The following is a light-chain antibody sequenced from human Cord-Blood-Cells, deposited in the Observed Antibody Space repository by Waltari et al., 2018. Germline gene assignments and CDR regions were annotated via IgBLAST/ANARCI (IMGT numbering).Light chain of an antibody. Sequence: QSALTQPASVSGSPGQSITISCTGTSSDVGSYNLVSCDQQHPGKAPKLMIYEVSKRPAGVSNLFSGCKSGNTASLTISGLQAEDEADYYCCSYAGSSSWVFGGGTELTVL. CDR1: SSDVGSYNL. CDR2: EVS. J-gene: IGLJ3*02. V-gene: IGLV2-23*02. CDR3: CSYAGSSSWV.